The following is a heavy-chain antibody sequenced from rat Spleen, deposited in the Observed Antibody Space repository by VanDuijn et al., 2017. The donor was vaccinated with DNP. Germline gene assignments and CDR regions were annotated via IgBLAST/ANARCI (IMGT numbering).Heavy chain of an antibody. Sequence: EVQLVGSGGGSVQSGRSLKLSCAASGFTFSNYGMACVRQAPKKGLEWVASISASGGSTSYRDSVKGRFTISRDNAKSILYLQMDSLRSEDTATYYCTTDFERGYWGQGVMVTVSS. V-gene: IGHV5-19*01. J-gene: IGHJ2*01. CDR2: ISASGGST. CDR3: TTDFERGY. CDR1: GFTFSNYG. D-gene: IGHD1-11*01.